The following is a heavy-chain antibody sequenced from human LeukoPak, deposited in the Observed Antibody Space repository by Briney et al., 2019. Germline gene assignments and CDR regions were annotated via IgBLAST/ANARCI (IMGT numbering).Heavy chain of an antibody. CDR2: VGGGRANT. CDR3: AKDMVQKNAVSDPFDI. D-gene: IGHD3-10*01. Sequence: GGSLRLSCLASGFTFSDFAMNWVRQAPGKGLEWVSHVGGGRANTYYADSVKGRFTISRDDSKSTLYLHQTSLRADDTAVYFCAKDMVQKNAVSDPFDIWGQGTMVTVSS. J-gene: IGHJ3*02. V-gene: IGHV3-23*01. CDR1: GFTFSDFA.